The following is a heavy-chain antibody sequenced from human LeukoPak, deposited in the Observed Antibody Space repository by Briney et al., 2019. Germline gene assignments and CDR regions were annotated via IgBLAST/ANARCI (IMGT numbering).Heavy chain of an antibody. CDR1: GFTFSSYA. J-gene: IGHJ4*02. CDR3: AKWLVGWFLSSMYYFDY. CDR2: ISGSGGST. Sequence: GGSLRLSCAASGFTFSSYAMSWVRQAPGKGLEWVSAISGSGGSTYYADSVKGRFTISRDNSKNTLYLQMNSLRAEDTAVYYCAKWLVGWFLSSMYYFDYWGQGTLVTVSS. V-gene: IGHV3-23*01. D-gene: IGHD3-3*01.